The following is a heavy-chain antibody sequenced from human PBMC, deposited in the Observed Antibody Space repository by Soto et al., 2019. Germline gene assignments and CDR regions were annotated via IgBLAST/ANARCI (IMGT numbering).Heavy chain of an antibody. Sequence: GGSVRLSXAASGFTFSDYYMSWIRQAPGKGLEWVSYISSSGSTIYYADSVKGRFTISRDNAKNSLYLQMNSLRAEDTAVYYCERRGGYSSSWPFDYWRQGTLVTVSS. D-gene: IGHD6-13*01. CDR3: ERRGGYSSSWPFDY. CDR1: GFTFSDYY. J-gene: IGHJ4*02. V-gene: IGHV3-11*01. CDR2: ISSSGSTI.